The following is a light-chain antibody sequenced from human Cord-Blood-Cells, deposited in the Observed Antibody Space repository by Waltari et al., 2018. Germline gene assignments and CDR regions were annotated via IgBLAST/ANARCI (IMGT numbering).Light chain of an antibody. J-gene: IGKJ2*01. CDR1: QSVSSSY. CDR3: QQYGSSPYT. V-gene: IGKV3-20*01. Sequence: ETALTQSPGTLSSSAREIATLSCRASQSVSSSYLAWYQQNPAQAPRLLIYGASSRATGIPDRLSGSGSGTDFTLTISRLEPEDFAVYYCQQYGSSPYTFSQGTKLEIK. CDR2: GAS.